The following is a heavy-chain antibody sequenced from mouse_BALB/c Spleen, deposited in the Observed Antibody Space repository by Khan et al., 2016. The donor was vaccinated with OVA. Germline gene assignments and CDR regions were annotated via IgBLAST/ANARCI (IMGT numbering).Heavy chain of an antibody. CDR3: AGGGAAYYRDDGGAMDY. J-gene: IGHJ4*01. CDR2: INTHSGVP. D-gene: IGHD2-14*01. CDR1: GYTFTTAG. V-gene: IGHV9-4*02. Sequence: QVQLKQSGPELKKPGETVRISCKASGYTFTTAGMQWVQKMPGKGLKWIGWINTHSGVPKYAEDFKGRFAFSLETSANTANLQITNLKNEDTATYVCAGGGAAYYRDDGGAMDYWGQGTSVTVSS.